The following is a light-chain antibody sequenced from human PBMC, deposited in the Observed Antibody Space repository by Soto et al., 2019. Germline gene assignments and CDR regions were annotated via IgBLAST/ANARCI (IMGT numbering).Light chain of an antibody. CDR3: ISYTSSSTLV. CDR1: SSDVGGYNY. J-gene: IGLJ2*01. Sequence: QSALTRPASVSGSPGQSITISCTGTSSDVGGYNYVSWYQHQPGKAPKLMFYGVNNRPSGVSNRFSASKSGNTASLTISGLQAEDEADYYCISYTSSSTLVFGGGTKVTVL. V-gene: IGLV2-14*03. CDR2: GVN.